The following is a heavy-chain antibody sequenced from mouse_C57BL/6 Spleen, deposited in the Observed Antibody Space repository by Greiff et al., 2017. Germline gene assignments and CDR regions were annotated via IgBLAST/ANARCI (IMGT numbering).Heavy chain of an antibody. V-gene: IGHV5-17*01. CDR2: ISSGSSTI. CDR3: ARDWCYWYFDV. CDR1: GFTFSDYG. Sequence: EVKLVESGGGLVKPGGSLKLSCAASGFTFSDYGMHWVRQAPEKGLEWVAYISSGSSTINYAYTVKGRFTISRDNAKNTRFLQMTSLRSEYTAIYYCARDWCYWYFDVWGTGTTVTVSS. D-gene: IGHD1-1*02. J-gene: IGHJ1*03.